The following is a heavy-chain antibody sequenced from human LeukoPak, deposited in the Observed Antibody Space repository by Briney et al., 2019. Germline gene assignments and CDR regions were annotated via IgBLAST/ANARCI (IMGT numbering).Heavy chain of an antibody. V-gene: IGHV3-74*01. J-gene: IGHJ4*02. CDR2: INNDGSST. CDR3: ARAYYFDY. Sequence: GGSLRLSCAASGFTFSSYWMHWVRQAPGKGLVWVSRINNDGSSTSYADSVKGRFTISRDNAKNTLYLQMNSLRAEDTAVYYCARAYYFDYWGQGTLVTVSS. CDR1: GFTFSSYW.